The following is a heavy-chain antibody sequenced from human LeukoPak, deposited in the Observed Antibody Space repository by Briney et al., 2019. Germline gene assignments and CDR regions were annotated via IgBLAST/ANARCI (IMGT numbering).Heavy chain of an antibody. Sequence: GGSLRLSCAASGFTFSSYNMNWVRHAPGKGLEWVSAIRADGAGTYYADSVKGRFTISRDNSKNTLFLQMNSLGAEDTAAYYCAKDHLAASDVGYFQHWGQGSLVIVSS. CDR1: GFTFSSYN. CDR3: AKDHLAASDVGYFQH. V-gene: IGHV3-23*01. J-gene: IGHJ1*01. D-gene: IGHD6-13*01. CDR2: IRADGAGT.